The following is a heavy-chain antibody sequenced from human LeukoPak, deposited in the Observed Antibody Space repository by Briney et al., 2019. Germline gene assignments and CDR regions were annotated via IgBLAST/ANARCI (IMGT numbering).Heavy chain of an antibody. D-gene: IGHD3-22*01. CDR3: ARVGGQKTYYYDSSGNPSGYGMDV. V-gene: IGHV3-30-3*01. CDR2: ISCDGSNK. Sequence: RRSLRLSCAASGFTFSSYAMHWVRQAPGKGLEWVAVISCDGSNKYYADSVKGRFTISRDNSKNTLYLQMNSLRAEDTAVYYCARVGGQKTYYYDSSGNPSGYGMDVWGQGTTVTVSS. J-gene: IGHJ6*02. CDR1: GFTFSSYA.